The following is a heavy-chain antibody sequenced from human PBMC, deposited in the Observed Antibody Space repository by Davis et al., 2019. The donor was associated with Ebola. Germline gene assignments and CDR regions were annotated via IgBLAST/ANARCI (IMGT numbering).Heavy chain of an antibody. CDR2: IYYSGST. D-gene: IGHD6-6*01. CDR3: ARGDPSSSAPAYYYYYGMDV. Sequence: PSETLSLTCTVSGGSISSGGYYWSWIRQHPGKGLEWIGYIYYSGSTYYNPSLKSRVTISVDTSKNQFSLKLSSVTAADTAVYYCARGDPSSSAPAYYYYYGMDVWGQGTTVTVSS. J-gene: IGHJ6*02. CDR1: GGSISSGGYY. V-gene: IGHV4-31*03.